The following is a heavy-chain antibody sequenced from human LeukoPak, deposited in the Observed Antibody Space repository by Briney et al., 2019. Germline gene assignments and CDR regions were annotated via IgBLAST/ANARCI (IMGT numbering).Heavy chain of an antibody. CDR3: ARDLGRGGTSDY. J-gene: IGHJ4*02. D-gene: IGHD1-26*01. V-gene: IGHV3-21*01. CDR2: ISSSSSYI. Sequence: GGSLGLSCAASGFTFSSYSMNWVRQAPGKGLEWVSSISSSSSYIYYADSVKGRFTISRDNAKNSLYLQMNSLRAEDTAVYYCARDLGRGGTSDYWGQGTLVTVSS. CDR1: GFTFSSYS.